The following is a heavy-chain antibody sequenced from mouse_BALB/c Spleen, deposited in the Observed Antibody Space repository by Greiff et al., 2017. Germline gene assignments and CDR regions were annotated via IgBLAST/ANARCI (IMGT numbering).Heavy chain of an antibody. CDR2: INPYNGDT. D-gene: IGHD2-4*01. J-gene: IGHJ3*01. Sequence: EVQRVESGPELVKPGASVKISCKASGYSFTGYFMNWVMQSHGKSLEWIGRINPYNGDTFYNQKFKGKATLTVDKSSSTAHMELRSLASEDSAVYYGARGSTMITTAFAYWGQGTLVTVSA. CDR3: ARGSTMITTAFAY. V-gene: IGHV1-20*02. CDR1: GYSFTGYF.